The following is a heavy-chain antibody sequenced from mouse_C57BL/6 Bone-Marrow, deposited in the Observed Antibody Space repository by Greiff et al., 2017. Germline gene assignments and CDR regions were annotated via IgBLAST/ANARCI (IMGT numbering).Heavy chain of an antibody. Sequence: EVNLVESGAGLVQPGGSLKLSCAASGFTFSDYGMAWVRQAPRKGPEWVAFISNLAYSIYYADTVTGRFTISRENANNTLYLEMSSLRSEDTAMYYCARHRYYYGSSYVDYWGQGTTLTVSS. CDR1: GFTFSDYG. J-gene: IGHJ2*01. CDR3: ARHRYYYGSSYVDY. V-gene: IGHV5-15*01. CDR2: ISNLAYSI. D-gene: IGHD1-1*01.